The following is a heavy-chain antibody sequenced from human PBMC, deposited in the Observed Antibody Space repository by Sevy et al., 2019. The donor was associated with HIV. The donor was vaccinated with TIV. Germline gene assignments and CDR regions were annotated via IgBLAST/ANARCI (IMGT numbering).Heavy chain of an antibody. Sequence: GGSLRLSCAASGFTFSSYWMTWVRQAPGKGLEWVANINQVGSEKFYVDSVKGRFTISRDNAKNSRYLQMNSLRVEDTALYYCARPYRTDPFYYSGSSGYYYPSYFDSWGQGTLVTVSS. CDR1: GFTFSSYW. V-gene: IGHV3-7*01. CDR3: ARPYRTDPFYYSGSSGYYYPSYFDS. D-gene: IGHD3-22*01. CDR2: INQVGSEK. J-gene: IGHJ4*02.